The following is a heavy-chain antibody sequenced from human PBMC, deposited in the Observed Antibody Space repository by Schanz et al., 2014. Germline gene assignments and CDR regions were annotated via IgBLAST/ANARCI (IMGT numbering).Heavy chain of an antibody. CDR3: ARSVGMVRRYFDS. J-gene: IGHJ4*02. V-gene: IGHV4-4*02. CDR1: GGSIISSTW. Sequence: QVLLQESGPGVVKPSGTLSLTCAVSGGSIISSTWWGWVRQPPGKGLEWIGEIYHNGDTSFNPSLKSRATMSVDKSKKEFSLRRTSLTAADTAVYYCARSVGMVRRYFDSWGQGNLVTVSS. D-gene: IGHD5-18*01. CDR2: IYHNGDT.